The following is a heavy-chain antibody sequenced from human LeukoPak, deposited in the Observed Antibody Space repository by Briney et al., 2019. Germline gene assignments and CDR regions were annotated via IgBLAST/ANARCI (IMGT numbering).Heavy chain of an antibody. CDR2: INPNSGGT. CDR1: GYTFTGYY. Sequence: ASVKVSCEASGYTFTGYYMHWVRQAPGQGLEWMGRINPNSGGTNYAQKFQGRVTMTRDTSISTDYMELSRLRSDDTGVYYCASQSVYDSSSYYWYAFDIWGQGTMVTVSS. J-gene: IGHJ3*02. D-gene: IGHD3-22*01. CDR3: ASQSVYDSSSYYWYAFDI. V-gene: IGHV1-2*05.